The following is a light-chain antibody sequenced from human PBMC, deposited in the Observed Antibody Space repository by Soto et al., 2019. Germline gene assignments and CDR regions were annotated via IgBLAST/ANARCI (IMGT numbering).Light chain of an antibody. Sequence: DIPMTQSPSTLSASVGDRVTITCRASQSISNWLAWYQQKPGKAPKLLIYKASSLESGVPSRFSGSGSGTEFTLTISSLQPDDFATYYCQQYNNYYTWTFGQGTKVEIK. J-gene: IGKJ1*01. CDR3: QQYNNYYTWT. CDR1: QSISNW. CDR2: KAS. V-gene: IGKV1-5*03.